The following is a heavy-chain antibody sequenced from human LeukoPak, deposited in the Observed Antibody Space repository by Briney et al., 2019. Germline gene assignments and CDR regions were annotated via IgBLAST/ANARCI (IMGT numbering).Heavy chain of an antibody. CDR3: ARHGSGWFFDY. V-gene: IGHV4-34*01. CDR2: INHSGST. J-gene: IGHJ4*02. Sequence: SETLSLTCAVYGGSFSGYYWSWIRQPPGKGLEWIGEINHSGSTNYNPSLRSRVTISVDKSKNQFSLKMSSVTAADTAVYYCARHGSGWFFDYWGQGTLVTVSS. CDR1: GGSFSGYY. D-gene: IGHD6-19*01.